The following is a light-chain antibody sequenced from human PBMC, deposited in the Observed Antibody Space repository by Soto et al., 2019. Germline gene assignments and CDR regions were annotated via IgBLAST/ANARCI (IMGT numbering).Light chain of an antibody. CDR2: WAS. CDR1: QSVFSSSNKRNY. J-gene: IGKJ1*01. CDR3: QQYYTTVPT. V-gene: IGKV4-1*01. Sequence: DIVMTQSPDSLAVSLGERATINCKSSQSVFSSSNKRNYLAWYRQKSGQPLKVLIYWASTRESGIPDRISGSGSGTDFTLTISSLQAEDVAVYYCQQYYTTVPTFGQGTKVDIK.